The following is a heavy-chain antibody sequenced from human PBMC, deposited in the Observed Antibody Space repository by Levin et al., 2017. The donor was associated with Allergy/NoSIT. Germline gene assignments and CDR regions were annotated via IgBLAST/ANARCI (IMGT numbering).Heavy chain of an antibody. CDR2: ISSSSSYI. D-gene: IGHD2-21*02. J-gene: IGHJ4*02. V-gene: IGHV3-21*01. CDR3: ATRGVTGSRYYFDY. Sequence: PGGSLRLSCAASGFTFSSYSMNWVRQAPGKGLEWVSSISSSSSYIYYADSVKGRFTISRDNAKNSLYLQMNSLRAEDTAVYYCATRGVTGSRYYFDYWGQGTLVTVSS. CDR1: GFTFSSYS.